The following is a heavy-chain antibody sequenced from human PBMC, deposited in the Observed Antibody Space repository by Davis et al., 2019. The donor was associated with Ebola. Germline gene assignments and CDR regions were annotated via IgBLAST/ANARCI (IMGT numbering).Heavy chain of an antibody. J-gene: IGHJ3*02. Sequence: PGGSLRLSCTVFGDSISTSDHFWGWIRQAPGKGLEWVGNFYYGGGTHYNPSLKTRLTISVDTSKNQFFLKVTSVAAADTAVYYCAREGFRGGAFDIWSQGTLVTVSS. CDR2: FYYGGGT. CDR1: GDSISTSDHF. D-gene: IGHD3-10*01. V-gene: IGHV4-39*07. CDR3: AREGFRGGAFDI.